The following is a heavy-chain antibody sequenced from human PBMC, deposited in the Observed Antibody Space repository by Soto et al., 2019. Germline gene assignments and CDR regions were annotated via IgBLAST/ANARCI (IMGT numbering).Heavy chain of an antibody. CDR1: GYTFTNYA. CDR3: ASAGSLYWYFDL. J-gene: IGHJ2*01. V-gene: IGHV1-3*01. D-gene: IGHD1-26*01. CDR2: INAGNGNT. Sequence: QVQLVQSGAEVKKPGASVKVSCKASGYTFTNYAMHWVRQAPGQRLEWMGWINAGNGNTKYSQKFQGRVTITRDTSASTAYMELSSLRSEDTAVYYSASAGSLYWYFDLWGCGTLVTVSS.